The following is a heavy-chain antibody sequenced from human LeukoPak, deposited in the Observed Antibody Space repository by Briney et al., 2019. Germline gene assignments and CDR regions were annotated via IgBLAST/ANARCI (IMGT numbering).Heavy chain of an antibody. D-gene: IGHD1-7*01. J-gene: IGHJ4*02. CDR2: ISYDGSNK. Sequence: PGGSLRLSCAASGFTFSSYAMHWVRQAPGKGLEWVAVISYDGSNKYYADSVKGRFTISRDNSKNTLYLQMNSLRAEDTAVYYCARETITGTMIFDYWGQGTLVTVSS. CDR1: GFTFSSYA. V-gene: IGHV3-30*04. CDR3: ARETITGTMIFDY.